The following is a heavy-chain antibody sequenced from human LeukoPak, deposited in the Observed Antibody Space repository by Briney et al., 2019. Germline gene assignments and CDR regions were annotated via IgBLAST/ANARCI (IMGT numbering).Heavy chain of an antibody. CDR1: GGSFSDYY. D-gene: IGHD3-10*01. CDR2: INHSGTT. V-gene: IGHV4-34*01. CDR3: ARRILTMVRGVVSWVFDY. J-gene: IGHJ4*02. Sequence: SETLSLTCAVYGGSFSDYYWSWIRQPPGKGLGWIGEINHSGTTNYNPSLKSRVTISVDTSKNQFSLKLRSVTAADTAVYYCARRILTMVRGVVSWVFDYWGQGTLVTVSS.